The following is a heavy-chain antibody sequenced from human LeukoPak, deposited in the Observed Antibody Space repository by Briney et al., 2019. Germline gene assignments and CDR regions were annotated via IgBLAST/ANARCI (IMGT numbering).Heavy chain of an antibody. V-gene: IGHV3-23*01. Sequence: GGSLRLSCAASGFTFSSYAMSWVRQAPGKGLEWVSAISGSGGSTYYADSMKGRFTISRDNSKNTLYLQMNSLRAEDTAVYYCARVYGGYVLWYYFDYWGQGTLVTVSS. D-gene: IGHD5-12*01. CDR2: ISGSGGST. CDR3: ARVYGGYVLWYYFDY. CDR1: GFTFSSYA. J-gene: IGHJ4*02.